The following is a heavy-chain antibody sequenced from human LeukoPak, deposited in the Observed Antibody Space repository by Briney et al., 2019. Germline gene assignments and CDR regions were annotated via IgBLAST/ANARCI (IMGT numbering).Heavy chain of an antibody. J-gene: IGHJ4*02. CDR2: ISGSGGST. D-gene: IGHD4-17*01. CDR3: AKDHDYGDYTGGDY. CDR1: GFTFDDYG. Sequence: SGGSLRLSCAASGFTFDDYGMSWVRQAPGKGLEWVSAISGSGGSTYYADSVKGRFTISRDNSKNTLYLQMNSLRAEDTAVYYCAKDHDYGDYTGGDYWGQGTLVAVSS. V-gene: IGHV3-23*01.